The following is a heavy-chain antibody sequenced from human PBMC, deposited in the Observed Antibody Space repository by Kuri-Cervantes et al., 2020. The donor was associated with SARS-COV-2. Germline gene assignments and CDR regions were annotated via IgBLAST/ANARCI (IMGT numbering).Heavy chain of an antibody. CDR3: ARGMDV. V-gene: IGHV3-30-3*01. CDR2: ISYDGSNK. J-gene: IGHJ6*02. Sequence: GGSLRLSCAASGFTFSSYAMHWVRQAPGKGLEWVAVISYDGSNKYYADSVKGRFTISRDNSKNTLYLQMNSPRAEDTAVYYCARGMDVWGQGTTVTVSS. CDR1: GFTFSSYA.